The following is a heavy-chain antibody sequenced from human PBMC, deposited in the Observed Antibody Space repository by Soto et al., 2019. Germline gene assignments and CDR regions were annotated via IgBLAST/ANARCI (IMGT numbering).Heavy chain of an antibody. CDR2: IIPIFGTA. CDR1: GGTFSSYA. V-gene: IGHV1-69*06. D-gene: IGHD3-3*01. Sequence: QVQLVPSGAELKKPGSSVKGSCKASGGTFSSYAISWVRQAPGQGLEWMGGIIPIFGTANYAQKFQGSVTITADKSTSTAYMELSSLSSEDTAVYYCARGRKSAAPDYWGQGTLVTVSS. J-gene: IGHJ4*02. CDR3: ARGRKSAAPDY.